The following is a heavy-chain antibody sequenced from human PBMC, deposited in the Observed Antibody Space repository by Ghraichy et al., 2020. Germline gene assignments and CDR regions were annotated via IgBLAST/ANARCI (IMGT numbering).Heavy chain of an antibody. CDR1: GFTFDDYT. Sequence: GGSLRLSCAASGFTFDDYTMHWVRQAPGKGLEWVSLISWDGGSTYYADSVKGRFTISRDNSKNSLYLQMNSLRTEDTALYYCAKDAPPRYYYDSSGYRSRGYYFDYWGQGTLVTVSS. CDR2: ISWDGGST. J-gene: IGHJ4*02. D-gene: IGHD3-22*01. CDR3: AKDAPPRYYYDSSGYRSRGYYFDY. V-gene: IGHV3-43*01.